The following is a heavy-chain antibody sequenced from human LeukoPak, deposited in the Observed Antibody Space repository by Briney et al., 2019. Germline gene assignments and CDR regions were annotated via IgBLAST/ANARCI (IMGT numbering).Heavy chain of an antibody. CDR3: AKDDRWLQFCC. CDR2: IIPSGHTT. D-gene: IGHD5-24*01. V-gene: IGHV3-23*01. CDR1: GFTFSSHG. Sequence: GGTLRLSCVASGFTFSSHGMNWVRQAPGKGLEWVSGIIPSGHTTYYADSVRGRFTISRDNSRNTVYLQMNSLRAEDTAVYYCAKDDRWLQFCCWGQGTLVTVSA. J-gene: IGHJ4*02.